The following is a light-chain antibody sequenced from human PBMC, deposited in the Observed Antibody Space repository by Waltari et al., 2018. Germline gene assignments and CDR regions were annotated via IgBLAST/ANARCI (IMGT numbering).Light chain of an antibody. V-gene: IGKV3-11*01. J-gene: IGKJ2*01. Sequence: EIVLTQSPATLSLSPGERATLSCRASQRVTYLAWYQHKPGQAPRLLIYDASNRATGIPARFSGRGSGTDFTLTISSLEPEDFAVYYCHQYDNWPHTFGQGTKLEIK. CDR3: HQYDNWPHT. CDR1: QRVTY. CDR2: DAS.